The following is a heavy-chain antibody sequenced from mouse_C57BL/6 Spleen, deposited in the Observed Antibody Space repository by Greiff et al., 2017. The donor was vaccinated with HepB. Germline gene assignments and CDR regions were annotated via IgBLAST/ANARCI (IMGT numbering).Heavy chain of an antibody. CDR2: ISSGGDYI. Sequence: EVQGVESGEGLVKPGGSLKLSCAASGFTFSSYAMSWVRQTPEKRLEWVAYISSGGDYIYYADTVKGRFTISRDNARNTLYLQMSSLKSEDTAMYYCTRITTVAYYFDYWGQGTTLTVSS. V-gene: IGHV5-9-1*02. CDR3: TRITTVAYYFDY. D-gene: IGHD1-1*01. CDR1: GFTFSSYA. J-gene: IGHJ2*01.